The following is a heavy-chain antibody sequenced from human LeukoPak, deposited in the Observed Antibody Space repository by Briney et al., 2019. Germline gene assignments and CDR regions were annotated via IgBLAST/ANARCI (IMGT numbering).Heavy chain of an antibody. Sequence: ASVKISCKASGGTFSSYALSWVRHAPGQGLEWMGGIIPIFGTANYAQKFQGRVTITTDESTSTAYMELSSLRSEDTAVYYCASRVVGTAIPRKNGGYYYMDVWGKGTTVTVSS. CDR1: GGTFSSYA. CDR3: ASRVVGTAIPRKNGGYYYMDV. V-gene: IGHV1-69*05. J-gene: IGHJ6*03. D-gene: IGHD2-21*02. CDR2: IIPIFGTA.